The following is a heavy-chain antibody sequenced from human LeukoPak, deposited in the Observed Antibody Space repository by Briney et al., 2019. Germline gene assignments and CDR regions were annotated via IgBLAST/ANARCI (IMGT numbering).Heavy chain of an antibody. V-gene: IGHV1-18*01. CDR1: GYTFTNYG. D-gene: IGHD2-2*01. CDR3: ARNRCSSTTCYPSYMDV. Sequence: ASVKVSCKASGYTFTNYGISWVRQAPGQGLEWLGWINAYNGNTNYAQKLQGRVTMTTDTSTSTAYMELRSLRSDDTAVYYCARNRCSSTTCYPSYMDVWGKGTTVTVSS. J-gene: IGHJ6*03. CDR2: INAYNGNT.